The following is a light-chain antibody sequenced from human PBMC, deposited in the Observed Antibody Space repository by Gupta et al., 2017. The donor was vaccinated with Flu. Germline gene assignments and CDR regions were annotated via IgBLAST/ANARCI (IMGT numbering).Light chain of an antibody. J-gene: IGLJ1*01. CDR2: DDT. CDR1: SLGTNS. Sequence: SYVLTQPPSVSVAPGKSARITCGGNSLGTNSVHWYPQTTGQATVLLVYDDTARPSGVPERFSGFNSGKTATLTISRVEAGDEADYYCQVWDRDTEHSVFGPGTTVTVL. V-gene: IGLV3-21*03. CDR3: QVWDRDTEHSV.